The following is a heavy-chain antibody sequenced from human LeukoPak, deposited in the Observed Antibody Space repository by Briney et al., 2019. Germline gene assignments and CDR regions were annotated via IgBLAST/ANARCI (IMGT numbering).Heavy chain of an antibody. CDR1: GFTFSSYA. V-gene: IGHV3-30*14. D-gene: IGHD3-10*02. CDR2: ISYDGSNK. CDR3: ARASYYYVGGYYFDY. Sequence: GRSLRLSCAASGFTFSSYAMHWVRQAPGKGLEWMAVISYDGSNKYYADSVKGRFTISRDNSKNTLYLQMNSLRAEDTAVYYCARASYYYVGGYYFDYWGQGTLVTVSS. J-gene: IGHJ4*02.